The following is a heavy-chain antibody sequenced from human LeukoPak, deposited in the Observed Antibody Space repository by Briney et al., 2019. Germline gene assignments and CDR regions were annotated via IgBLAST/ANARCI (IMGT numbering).Heavy chain of an antibody. V-gene: IGHV1-69*13. Sequence: SVKVSCKASGYTFTSYDINWVRQATGQGLEWMGGIIPIFGAANYAQKFQGRVTITADESTSTAYMELSSLRSEDTAVYYCARDLLAYCGGDCYRHMDVWGKGTTVTVFS. J-gene: IGHJ6*03. CDR3: ARDLLAYCGGDCYRHMDV. CDR2: IIPIFGAA. CDR1: GYTFTSYD. D-gene: IGHD2-21*01.